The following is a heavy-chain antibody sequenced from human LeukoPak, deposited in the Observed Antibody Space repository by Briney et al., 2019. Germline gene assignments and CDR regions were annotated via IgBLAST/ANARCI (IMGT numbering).Heavy chain of an antibody. D-gene: IGHD1-26*01. V-gene: IGHV3-66*01. CDR3: ARYVGASGYAFDI. J-gene: IGHJ3*02. CDR1: GFTFDDYA. CDR2: IYSGGST. Sequence: GGSLRLSCAASGFTFDDYAMHWVRQAPGKGLEWVSVIYSGGSTYYADSVKGRFTISRDNSKNTLYLQVNSLRAEDTAVYYCARYVGASGYAFDIWGQGTTVTVSS.